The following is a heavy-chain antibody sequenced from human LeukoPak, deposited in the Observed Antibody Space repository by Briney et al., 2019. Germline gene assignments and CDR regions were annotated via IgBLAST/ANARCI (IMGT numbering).Heavy chain of an antibody. Sequence: GASVKVSCKASGYTFTSYGISWVRQAPGQGLEWMGWISAYNGNTNYAQKLQGRVTMTTDTSTSTAYMELRSLRSDDTAVYYCARGWANYYDSSGYYFWFDPWGQGTLVTVSS. J-gene: IGHJ5*02. D-gene: IGHD3-22*01. V-gene: IGHV1-18*01. CDR3: ARGWANYYDSSGYYFWFDP. CDR1: GYTFTSYG. CDR2: ISAYNGNT.